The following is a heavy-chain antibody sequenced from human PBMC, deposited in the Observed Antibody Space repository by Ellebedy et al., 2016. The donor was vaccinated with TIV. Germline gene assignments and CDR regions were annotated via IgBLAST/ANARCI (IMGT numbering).Heavy chain of an antibody. Sequence: AASVKVSCKASGYTFTKYDLGWVRQAPGQGLDWMGWISTYNGNTNYVQKFQGRVTMTKDTSTSTAYMELRSLTSDDTAMYYCARVQPHYFDYWGQGTQVTVSS. CDR1: GYTFTKYD. D-gene: IGHD2-2*01. CDR3: ARVQPHYFDY. CDR2: ISTYNGNT. J-gene: IGHJ4*02. V-gene: IGHV1-18*04.